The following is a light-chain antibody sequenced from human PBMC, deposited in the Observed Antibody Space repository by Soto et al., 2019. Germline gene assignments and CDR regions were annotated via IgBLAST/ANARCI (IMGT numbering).Light chain of an antibody. V-gene: IGLV2-11*01. J-gene: IGLJ3*02. Sequence: QSALTQPRSVSGSPGQSVTISCSGTSSDLGGYNYVSWYQQHPGKAPKLMIYDVSKRPSGVPDRFSGSKSGNTASLTISGLQAEDEADYYCCSYAGTYTWVFGGGTKLTVL. CDR3: CSYAGTYTWV. CDR1: SSDLGGYNY. CDR2: DVS.